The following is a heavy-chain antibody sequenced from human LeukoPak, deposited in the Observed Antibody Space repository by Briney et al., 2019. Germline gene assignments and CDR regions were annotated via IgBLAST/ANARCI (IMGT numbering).Heavy chain of an antibody. Sequence: SETLSLTCTVSGGSISSYYWSWIRQPPGKGLEWIGYNYYTGSTNYNPSLKSRVTISVDTSKNQFSLKLSSVTAADTAVYYCARSWNDILPLDYWGQGTLVTVSS. V-gene: IGHV4-59*01. D-gene: IGHD1-1*01. CDR1: GGSISSYY. CDR3: ARSWNDILPLDY. CDR2: NYYTGST. J-gene: IGHJ4*02.